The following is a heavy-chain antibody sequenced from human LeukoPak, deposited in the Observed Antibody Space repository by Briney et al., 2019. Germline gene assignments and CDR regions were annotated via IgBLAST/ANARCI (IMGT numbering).Heavy chain of an antibody. D-gene: IGHD5-12*01. CDR3: ARDQVVAKLGY. V-gene: IGHV3-66*01. CDR1: GFTVSSNY. CDR2: IYSGGST. Sequence: GGSLRLSCAASGFTVSSNYMSWVRQAPGKGLEWVSVIYSGGSTYYADSVKGRFTISRDNSKNTLYLQMNSLRAEDTAVYYCARDQVVAKLGYWGQGTLVTVSS. J-gene: IGHJ4*02.